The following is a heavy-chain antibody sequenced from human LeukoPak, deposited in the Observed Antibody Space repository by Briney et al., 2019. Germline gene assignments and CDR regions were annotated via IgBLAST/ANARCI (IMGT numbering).Heavy chain of an antibody. CDR2: IYYSGST. CDR3: ARDRIEQQRTLGRSTNYYQYYYMDV. D-gene: IGHD6-13*01. CDR1: GGSISSISYY. V-gene: IGHV4-39*07. J-gene: IGHJ6*03. Sequence: SETLSLTCTVSGGSISSISYYWGWIRQPPGKGLEWIGSIYYSGSTYYNPSLKSRVTISEDTSKNQFSLKLNSVTAADTAVYYCARDRIEQQRTLGRSTNYYQYYYMDVWGKGTTVTVSS.